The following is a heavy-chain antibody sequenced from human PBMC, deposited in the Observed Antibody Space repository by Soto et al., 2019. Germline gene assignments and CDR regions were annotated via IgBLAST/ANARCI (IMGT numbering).Heavy chain of an antibody. D-gene: IGHD3-16*01. Sequence: GGSLRLSCEVSGLTFSDYSMNWVRQAPGKGPEWVASISRDSQYIYYTDSVRGRFTISRDNARNSAYLQMNSLRAEDTALYYCTTGCRATRAPYWGQGTLVTVSS. CDR3: TTGCRATRAPY. V-gene: IGHV3-21*01. J-gene: IGHJ4*02. CDR1: GLTFSDYS. CDR2: ISRDSQYI.